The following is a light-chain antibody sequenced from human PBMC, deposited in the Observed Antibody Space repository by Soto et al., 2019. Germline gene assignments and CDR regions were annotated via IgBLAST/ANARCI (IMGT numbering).Light chain of an antibody. Sequence: DIQMTQSPSSLSASVGDRVTITCHASQDISNYLNWYQQKPGKAPKLLIYDGSNLETGVPSRFSGSGSGTDFTFTISSLQPEDIATYYCQLSDSSFTFGQGTRLEIK. V-gene: IGKV1-33*01. CDR1: QDISNY. J-gene: IGKJ5*01. CDR3: QLSDSSFT. CDR2: DGS.